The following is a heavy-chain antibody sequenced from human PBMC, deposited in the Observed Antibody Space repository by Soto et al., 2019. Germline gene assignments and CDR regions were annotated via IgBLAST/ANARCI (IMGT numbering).Heavy chain of an antibody. D-gene: IGHD3-22*01. CDR1: GITVSSNY. CDR2: INSGGST. J-gene: IGHJ3*02. V-gene: IGHV3-66*01. Sequence: EVQLVESGGGLVQPGGSLRLSCAASGITVSSNYMSWVRQAPGKGLEWVSVINSGGSTYYAGSVKGRFTISRDNSQNTLYLQMNSLRAEDTAVYYCARELRLGTYYYFAFDIRGQGTMVTVSS. CDR3: ARELRLGTYYYFAFDI.